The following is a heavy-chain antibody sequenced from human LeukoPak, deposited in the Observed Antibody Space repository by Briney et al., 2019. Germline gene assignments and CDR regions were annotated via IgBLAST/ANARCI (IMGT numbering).Heavy chain of an antibody. CDR1: GGTFISYA. J-gene: IGHJ4*02. CDR3: ARARGRGLYYDILSLDY. Sequence: ASVKVSCKASGGTFISYAISWVRQAPGQGLEWMGGIIPIFGTANYAQKFQGRVTITADESTSTAYMELSSLRSEDTAVYYCARARGRGLYYDILSLDYWGQGTLVTVSS. CDR2: IIPIFGTA. D-gene: IGHD3-9*01. V-gene: IGHV1-69*13.